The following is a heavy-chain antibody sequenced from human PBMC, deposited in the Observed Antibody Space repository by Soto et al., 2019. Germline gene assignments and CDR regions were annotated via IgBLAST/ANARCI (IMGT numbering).Heavy chain of an antibody. Sequence: GSLRLSCAASGFTVSSNYMSWVRQAPGKGLEWVSVIYSGGSTYYADSVKGRFTISRDNSKNTLHLQMNSLRAEDTAVYYCARDNQLVREDPDAFDIWGQGTMVTVSS. J-gene: IGHJ3*02. CDR3: ARDNQLVREDPDAFDI. CDR1: GFTVSSNY. D-gene: IGHD6-13*01. CDR2: IYSGGST. V-gene: IGHV3-53*01.